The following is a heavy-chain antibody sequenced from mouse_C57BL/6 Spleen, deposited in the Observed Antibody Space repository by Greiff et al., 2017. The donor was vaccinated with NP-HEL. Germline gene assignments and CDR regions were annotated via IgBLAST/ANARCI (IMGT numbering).Heavy chain of an antibody. J-gene: IGHJ3*01. V-gene: IGHV3-6*01. CDR3: ARGEDGAWFAY. CDR1: GYSITSGYY. Sequence: DVKLLESGPGLVKPSQSLSLTCSVTGYSITSGYYWNWIRQFPGNKLEWMGYISYDGSNNYNPSLKNRISITRDTSKNQFFLKLNSVTTEDTATYYCARGEDGAWFAYWGQGTLVTVSA. D-gene: IGHD1-2*01. CDR2: ISYDGSN.